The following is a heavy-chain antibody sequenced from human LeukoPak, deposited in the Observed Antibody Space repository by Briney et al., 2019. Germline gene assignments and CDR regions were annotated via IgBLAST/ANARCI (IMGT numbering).Heavy chain of an antibody. D-gene: IGHD2-15*01. CDR1: GYTFTSYG. CDR2: ISAYNGNT. Sequence: GASVKVSCKASGYTFTSYGISWVRQAPGQGLELMGWISAYNGNTNYAQKLQGRVTMTTDTSTSTAYMELRSLRSDDTAVYYCARDGYCSGGSCCFLAPFDYWGQGTLVTVSS. J-gene: IGHJ4*02. V-gene: IGHV1-18*01. CDR3: ARDGYCSGGSCCFLAPFDY.